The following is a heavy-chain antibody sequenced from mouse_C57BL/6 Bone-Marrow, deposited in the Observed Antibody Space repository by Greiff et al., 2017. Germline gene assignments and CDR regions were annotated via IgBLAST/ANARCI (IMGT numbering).Heavy chain of an antibody. J-gene: IGHJ3*01. D-gene: IGHD2-3*01. CDR1: GFNIKDDY. CDR3: TRYDGYYEGWFAY. Sequence: EVKLVESGAELVRPGASVKLSCTASGFNIKDDYMHWVKQRPEQGLEWSGWIDPENGDTEYASKFQGKATITADTSSNTAYLQLSSLTSEDTAVYYCTRYDGYYEGWFAYWGQGTLVTVSA. V-gene: IGHV14-4*01. CDR2: IDPENGDT.